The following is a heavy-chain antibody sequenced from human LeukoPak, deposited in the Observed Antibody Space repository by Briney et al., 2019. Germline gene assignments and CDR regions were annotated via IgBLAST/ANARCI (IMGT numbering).Heavy chain of an antibody. D-gene: IGHD4-17*01. J-gene: IGHJ3*02. Sequence: GGSLRLSCTASGFTFGDYAMSWFRQAPGKGLEWGGFVRSKAYGGTTEYAASVKGRFTISRDDSKSIAYLQMNSLKTEDTAVYYCTRGHDYGDYTGGADAFDIWGQGTMVTVSS. V-gene: IGHV3-49*03. CDR2: VRSKAYGGTT. CDR1: GFTFGDYA. CDR3: TRGHDYGDYTGGADAFDI.